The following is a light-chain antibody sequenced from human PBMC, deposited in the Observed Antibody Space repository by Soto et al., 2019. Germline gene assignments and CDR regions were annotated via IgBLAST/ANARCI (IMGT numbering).Light chain of an antibody. CDR3: QQYSSSQGWT. CDR1: QSVRTTY. V-gene: IGKV3-20*01. Sequence: EIVLTQSPGTLSLSPVEKATISCRASQSVRTTYLAWYQQKPGQAPRLLVYNTSNRTTGIPDRFSGSGSGTDFTLTINRLEPADFAVYFCQQYSSSQGWTFGQGTKVDIK. CDR2: NTS. J-gene: IGKJ1*01.